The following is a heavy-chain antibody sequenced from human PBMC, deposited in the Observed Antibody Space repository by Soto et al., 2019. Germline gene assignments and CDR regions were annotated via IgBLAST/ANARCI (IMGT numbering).Heavy chain of an antibody. D-gene: IGHD1-26*01. CDR3: ARGGSLYWHFEL. V-gene: IGHV1-3*01. J-gene: IGHJ2*01. CDR2: INAGTGNT. Sequence: QVQLVQSGAEVKKPGASVKVSCKASGYTFTSYAMHWVRQAPGQRLEWMGWINAGTGNTKYSQKFQGRVTITRDTSASTAYMALRSLRSEDTAVYYCARGGSLYWHFELWGRGTLATVSS. CDR1: GYTFTSYA.